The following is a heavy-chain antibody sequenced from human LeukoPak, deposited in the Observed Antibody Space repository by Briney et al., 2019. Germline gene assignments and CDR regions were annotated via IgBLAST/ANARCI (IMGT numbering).Heavy chain of an antibody. CDR3: ARVGVEGASCYDY. V-gene: IGHV1-2*02. D-gene: IGHD2-2*01. CDR1: GYTFTGYS. CDR2: INPNSGVT. J-gene: IGHJ4*02. Sequence: GASVKVSCQASGYTFTGYSIHWVRQAPGQGLEWMGWINPNSGVTNYAQKFQGRVTMTRDTSISTAYMELSRLRSDDTAVYYCARVGVEGASCYDYWGQGTLVTVSS.